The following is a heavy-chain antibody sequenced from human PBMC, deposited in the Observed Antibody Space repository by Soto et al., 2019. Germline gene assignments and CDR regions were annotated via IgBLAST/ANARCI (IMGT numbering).Heavy chain of an antibody. D-gene: IGHD3-3*02. CDR2: IFYLGSS. CDR3: ARHSLALRKNNWFDP. Sequence: SETLSLTCTVSGDSIISSDFYWGWVRQPPGKGLEWIGSIFYLGSSYYNPSLKSRVTMAVDTSKNPLSLRLRSVTAEDTALYFCARHSLALRKNNWFDPWGQGIMVTVS. CDR1: GDSIISSDFY. J-gene: IGHJ5*02. V-gene: IGHV4-39*01.